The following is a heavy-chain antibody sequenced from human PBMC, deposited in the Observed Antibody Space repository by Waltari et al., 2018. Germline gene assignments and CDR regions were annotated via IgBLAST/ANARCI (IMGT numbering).Heavy chain of an antibody. J-gene: IGHJ6*03. V-gene: IGHV3-23*03. CDR3: AKGLNYMDV. CDR1: GFTFSSYA. Sequence: EVQLLESGGGLVQPGGSLRLSCAASGFTFSSYAMSWVRQAPGKGLEWVSVIYSGGSTYYADSVKGRFTISRDNSKNTLYLQMNSLRAEDTAVYYCAKGLNYMDVWGKGTTVTVSS. CDR2: IYSGGST.